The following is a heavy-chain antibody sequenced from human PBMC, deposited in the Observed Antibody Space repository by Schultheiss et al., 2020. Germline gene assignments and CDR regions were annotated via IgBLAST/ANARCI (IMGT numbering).Heavy chain of an antibody. CDR2: IIPIFGTA. V-gene: IGHV1-69*05. Sequence: KVSCKASGGTFSSYAISWVRQAPGQGLEWMGGIIPIFGTANYAQKFQGRVTMTRNTSISTAYMELSSLRSEDTAVYYCAILGVGSGWEFDYWGKGTLVTVSS. CDR1: GGTFSSYA. J-gene: IGHJ4*02. D-gene: IGHD6-19*01. CDR3: AILGVGSGWEFDY.